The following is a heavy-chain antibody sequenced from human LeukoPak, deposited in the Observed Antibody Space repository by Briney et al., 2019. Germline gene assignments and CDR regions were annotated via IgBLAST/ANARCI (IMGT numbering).Heavy chain of an antibody. Sequence: GGSLRLSCAASGFTFSSHSMNWVRQAPGKGLEWVSSIISSSSSYIYYADSVKGRFTISRDNAKNSLYLQMNSLRAEDTAVYYCARDFGGYCSSTNCYLGHLDYWGQGTLVTVSS. CDR2: IISSSSSYI. V-gene: IGHV3-21*03. D-gene: IGHD2-2*01. CDR3: ARDFGGYCSSTNCYLGHLDY. CDR1: GFTFSSHS. J-gene: IGHJ4*02.